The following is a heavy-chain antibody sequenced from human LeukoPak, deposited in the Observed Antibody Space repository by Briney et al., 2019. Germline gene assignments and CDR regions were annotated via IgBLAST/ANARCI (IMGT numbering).Heavy chain of an antibody. J-gene: IGHJ6*02. CDR3: ARDRGDYYYGMDV. V-gene: IGHV1-69*01. Sequence: ASVKVSCKASGGTFISYAISWVRQATGQGLEWMGGIIPIFGTANYAQKFQGRVTITADESTSTAYMELSSLRSEDTAVYYCARDRGDYYYGMDVWGQGTTVTVSS. CDR1: GGTFISYA. CDR2: IIPIFGTA.